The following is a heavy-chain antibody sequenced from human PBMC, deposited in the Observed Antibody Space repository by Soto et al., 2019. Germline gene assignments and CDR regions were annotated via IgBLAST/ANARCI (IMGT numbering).Heavy chain of an antibody. J-gene: IGHJ5*02. V-gene: IGHV3-33*08. D-gene: IGHD3-22*01. CDR1: GFTFSSYA. CDR2: IWDDGSDK. CDR3: ARDPQINSDTSGYVGS. Sequence: PGGSLRLSCAASGFTFSSYAMHWVRQAPGKGLEWVAVIWDDGSDKKYADSVKGRFTVSRDNSKNTLFLQMSSLRAEDTAVYYCARDPQINSDTSGYVGSWGPGTLVTVSS.